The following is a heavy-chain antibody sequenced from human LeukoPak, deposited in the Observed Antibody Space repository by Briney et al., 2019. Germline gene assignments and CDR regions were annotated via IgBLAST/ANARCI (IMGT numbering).Heavy chain of an antibody. CDR3: AKDLYSSWYQTGLQH. CDR1: GFTFSSYA. J-gene: IGHJ1*01. Sequence: GGSLRLSCAASGFTFSSYAMSWVRQAPGKGLEWVSAISGSGGSTYYADSVKGRFTISRDNSKNTLYLQMNSLRAEDTAVYYCAKDLYSSWYQTGLQHWGQGTLVTVSS. D-gene: IGHD6-13*01. V-gene: IGHV3-23*01. CDR2: ISGSGGST.